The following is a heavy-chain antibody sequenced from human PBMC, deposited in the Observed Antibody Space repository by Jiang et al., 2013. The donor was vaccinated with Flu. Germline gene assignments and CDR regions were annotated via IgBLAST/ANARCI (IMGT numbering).Heavy chain of an antibody. Sequence: SGAEVKKPGASVKVSCKASGYTFTGLGISWVRQAPGQGLEWMGWINTHNGNTNYAQKLQGRVTMTRDTSTSTAYMELTSLGSDDTAMYYCARDYCDSARCYGPDHWGQGTLVTVSS. CDR3: ARDYCDSARCYGPDH. J-gene: IGHJ4*02. CDR1: GYTFTGLG. V-gene: IGHV1-18*01. D-gene: IGHD2-15*01. CDR2: INTHNGNT.